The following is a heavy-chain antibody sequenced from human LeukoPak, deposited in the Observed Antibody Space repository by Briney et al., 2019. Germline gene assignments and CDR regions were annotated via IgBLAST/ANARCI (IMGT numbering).Heavy chain of an antibody. J-gene: IGHJ3*02. D-gene: IGHD5-24*01. V-gene: IGHV1-46*01. CDR1: GYAFTDYY. CDR3: ARIRDGYNDAYDI. Sequence: GASVKVSCTASGYAFTDYYMHWVRQAPGQGLEWMGLINPGGDNTDYAQNFQGRVTMTRDTSTSTVYMGLSSLRSEDTAVYYCARIRDGYNDAYDIWGQGTMVTVSS. CDR2: INPGGDNT.